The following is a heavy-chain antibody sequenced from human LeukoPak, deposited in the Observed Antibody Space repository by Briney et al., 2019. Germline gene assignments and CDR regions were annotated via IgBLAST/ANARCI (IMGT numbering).Heavy chain of an antibody. CDR2: SYPGDSGT. CDR1: GSSFANYR. V-gene: IGHV5-51*01. Sequence: PGAPLQISCKCSGSSFANYRIGWVRHPPGKGLEWMGMSYPGDSGTRYNPSFQGQVTISADKSNNPSYLKRSTLTASDTAMYYCARRGDDSGWFDPWGQGSLVTVSS. D-gene: IGHD4/OR15-4a*01. J-gene: IGHJ5*02. CDR3: ARRGDDSGWFDP.